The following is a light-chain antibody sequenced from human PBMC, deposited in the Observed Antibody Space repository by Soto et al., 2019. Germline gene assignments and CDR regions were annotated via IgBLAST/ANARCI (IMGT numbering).Light chain of an antibody. CDR1: QNVGTF. J-gene: IGKJ1*01. CDR3: QKYNTAPSWT. CDR2: DAY. Sequence: EVVWTQSAATLSFSPGERATLSCRASQNVGTFLAWYQLKPGQAPRLVIYDAYNRAAGIPSRFSGSGSGTDFTHTISSLQPEDVATYYCQKYNTAPSWTCGQGTKVDIK. V-gene: IGKV3-11*01.